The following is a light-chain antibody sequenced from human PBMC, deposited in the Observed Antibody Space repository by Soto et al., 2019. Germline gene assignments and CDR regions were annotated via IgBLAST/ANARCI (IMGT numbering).Light chain of an antibody. CDR1: QSVGSSY. CDR2: GAS. CDR3: QQDYNLLT. Sequence: PGERVTLSCRASQSVGSSYLTWSQQKPGQAPRLLIYGASTRATSIPARFSGSGSGTDFSLTISSLQPEDFVVYYCQQDYNLLTFGGGTKVEI. J-gene: IGKJ4*01. V-gene: IGKV3D-7*01.